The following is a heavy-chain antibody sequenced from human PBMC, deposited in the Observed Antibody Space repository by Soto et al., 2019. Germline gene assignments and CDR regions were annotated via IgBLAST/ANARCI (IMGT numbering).Heavy chain of an antibody. J-gene: IGHJ6*02. CDR1: GYTFTIYG. CDR3: ARALGYSGYAGMDV. CDR2: ISPDNGNT. Sequence: QVQLVQSGGEVNKPGASVEVSCKASGYTFTIYGINWVRQAPGQGLEWMGWISPDNGNTNYAQKLQGRVTMTTDTSTSTAYMELRSLRSDDTAVYYCARALGYSGYAGMDVWGQGTTVTVSS. V-gene: IGHV1-18*01. D-gene: IGHD5-12*01.